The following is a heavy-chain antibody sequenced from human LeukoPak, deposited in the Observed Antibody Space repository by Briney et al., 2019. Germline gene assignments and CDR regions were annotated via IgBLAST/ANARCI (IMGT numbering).Heavy chain of an antibody. CDR1: GGTFSSYA. Sequence: SVKVSCKASGGTFSSYAISWVRQAPGQGLEWMGRIIPILGIANYAQKFQGRVTITADKSTSTAYMELSSLRSEDTAVYYCAREISGGDSVDYWGQGTLVTVSS. CDR3: AREISGGDSVDY. J-gene: IGHJ4*02. V-gene: IGHV1-69*04. CDR2: IIPILGIA. D-gene: IGHD2-21*02.